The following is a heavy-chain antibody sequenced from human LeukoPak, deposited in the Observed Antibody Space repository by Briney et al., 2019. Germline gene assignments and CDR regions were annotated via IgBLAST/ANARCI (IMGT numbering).Heavy chain of an antibody. Sequence: GASVKASFKASGYTFSTYGISWVRQAPGQGLEWLGWISGHNDNANYVQEFQDRVTMTKDTSTTTAYMELRSLTSDDTPVYFCARYLGHSSGSKRGFDYWGQGTLVTVSS. CDR2: ISGHNDNA. D-gene: IGHD6-19*01. V-gene: IGHV1-18*01. J-gene: IGHJ4*02. CDR3: ARYLGHSSGSKRGFDY. CDR1: GYTFSTYG.